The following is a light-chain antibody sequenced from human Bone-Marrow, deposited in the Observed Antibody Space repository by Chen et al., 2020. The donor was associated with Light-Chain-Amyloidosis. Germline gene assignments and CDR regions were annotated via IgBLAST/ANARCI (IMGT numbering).Light chain of an antibody. Sequence: DIVMTQSPDSLAVSLGERATINCKSSQSVLYSSNNKNYLGWYQQKPGPPPTVLIYWASTRESGVPDRFRGSGSGTDFTLTISSLQAEDVAIYYCQQYYSTPYTFGQGTKLEIK. J-gene: IGKJ2*01. V-gene: IGKV4-1*01. CDR3: QQYYSTPYT. CDR2: WAS. CDR1: QSVLYSSNNKNY.